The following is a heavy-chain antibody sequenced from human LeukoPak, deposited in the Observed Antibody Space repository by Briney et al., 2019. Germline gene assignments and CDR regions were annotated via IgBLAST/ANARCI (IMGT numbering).Heavy chain of an antibody. V-gene: IGHV3-9*01. CDR3: ARRRGFVPVAGTEPFDY. J-gene: IGHJ4*02. Sequence: GRSLRLSCAASGFTFDDYAMHWVRQAPGKGLEWVSGISWNSGSIGYADSVKGRFTISRDNAKNSLYLQMNSLRAEDTALYYCARRRGFVPVAGTEPFDYWGQGTLVTVSS. CDR1: GFTFDDYA. CDR2: ISWNSGSI. D-gene: IGHD6-19*01.